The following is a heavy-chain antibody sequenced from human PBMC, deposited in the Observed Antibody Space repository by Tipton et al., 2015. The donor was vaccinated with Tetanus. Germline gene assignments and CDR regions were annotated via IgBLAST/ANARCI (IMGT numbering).Heavy chain of an antibody. CDR1: GFFFDSYW. D-gene: IGHD3-10*01. V-gene: IGHV3-7*01. J-gene: IGHJ4*02. CDR2: VNPEGSEE. CDR3: AREWYYYASGIYVLDH. Sequence: SLRLSCAASGFFFDSYWMTWVRQAPGKGLEWVAHVNPEGSEEYFVDSVKGRFTISRDNDKNSLSLQMDSLSAEDTAIYYCAREWYYYASGIYVLDHWGQGILVTVSS.